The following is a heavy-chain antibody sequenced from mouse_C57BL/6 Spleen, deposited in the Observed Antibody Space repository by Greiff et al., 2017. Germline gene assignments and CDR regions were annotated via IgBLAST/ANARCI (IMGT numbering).Heavy chain of an antibody. D-gene: IGHD4-1*01. J-gene: IGHJ4*01. CDR2: IWGDGST. Sequence: VKLVESGPGLVAPSQSLSITCTVSGFSLTSYGVSWVRQPPGKGLEWLGVIWGDGSTNYHSAIISRLSISKDNSKSQVFLKLNSLQTDDTATYXCARGGTGTGAMDYWGQGTSVTVSS. CDR3: ARGGTGTGAMDY. CDR1: GFSLTSYG. V-gene: IGHV2-3*01.